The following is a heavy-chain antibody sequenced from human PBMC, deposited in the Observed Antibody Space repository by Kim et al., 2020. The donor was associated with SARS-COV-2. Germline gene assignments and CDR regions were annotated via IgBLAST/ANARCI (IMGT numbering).Heavy chain of an antibody. D-gene: IGHD6-19*01. CDR3: ATGRAVAGTMEYYYYYYGIDV. J-gene: IGHJ6*02. Sequence: ASVKVSCKVSGYTLTELSMHWVRQAPGKGLEWMGGFDPEDGETIYAQKFQGRVTMTEDTSTDTAYMELSSLRSEDTAVYYCATGRAVAGTMEYYYYYYGIDVWGQGTTVSVSS. V-gene: IGHV1-24*01. CDR2: FDPEDGET. CDR1: GYTLTELS.